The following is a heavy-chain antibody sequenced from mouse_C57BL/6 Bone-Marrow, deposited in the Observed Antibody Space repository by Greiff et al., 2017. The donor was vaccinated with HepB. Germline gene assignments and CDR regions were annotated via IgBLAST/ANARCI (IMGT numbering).Heavy chain of an antibody. CDR2: IDPENGDT. CDR3: TNDGDYVYFDY. CDR1: GFNIKDDY. V-gene: IGHV14-4*01. D-gene: IGHD2-3*01. Sequence: EVQLQQSGAELVRPGASVKLSCTASGFNIKDDYMHWVKQRPEQGLEWIGWIDPENGDTEYASKFQGKATITADTSSNTAYLQLSSLTSEDTAVYYCTNDGDYVYFDYWGQGTTLTVSS. J-gene: IGHJ2*01.